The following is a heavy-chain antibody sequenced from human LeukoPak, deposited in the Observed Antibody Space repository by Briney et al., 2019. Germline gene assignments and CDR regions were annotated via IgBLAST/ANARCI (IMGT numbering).Heavy chain of an antibody. Sequence: GGSLRLSCTASGFTFSSYLMHWVRQAPGKGLVWVSRINSDGSTTTYADSVRGRFTISRDNAKNTLFLQMNSLRAEDTAVYYCARDDRLSYWGQGTLVTVSS. CDR2: INSDGSTT. CDR3: ARDDRLSY. D-gene: IGHD2-21*01. V-gene: IGHV3-74*01. CDR1: GFTFSSYL. J-gene: IGHJ4*02.